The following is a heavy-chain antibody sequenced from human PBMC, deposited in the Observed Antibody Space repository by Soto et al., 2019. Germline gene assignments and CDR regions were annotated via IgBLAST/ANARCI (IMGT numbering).Heavy chain of an antibody. CDR3: ARLTGGRYSSGWSNYYYGMDV. J-gene: IGHJ6*02. CDR2: IYPGDSDT. D-gene: IGHD6-19*01. V-gene: IGHV5-51*01. Sequence: GESLKISCKGSGYSFTSYWIGWVRQMPGKGLGWMGIIYPGDSDTRYSPSFQGQVTISADKSISTAYLQWSSLKASDTAMYYCARLTGGRYSSGWSNYYYGMDVWGQGTTVTVSS. CDR1: GYSFTSYW.